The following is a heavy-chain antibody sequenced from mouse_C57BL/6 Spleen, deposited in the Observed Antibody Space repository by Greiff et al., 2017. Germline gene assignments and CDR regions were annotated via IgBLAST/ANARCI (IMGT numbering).Heavy chain of an antibody. CDR2: IDPSDSYT. CDR3: ARTPSYDGYDD. CDR1: GYTFTSYW. J-gene: IGHJ2*01. V-gene: IGHV1-69*01. D-gene: IGHD2-3*01. Sequence: QVQLQQPGAELVMPGASVKLSCKASGYTFTSYWMHWVKQRPGQGLEWIGEIDPSDSYTNYNQKFKGKSTLTVDKSSSTAYMQLSSLTSEDSAVYYCARTPSYDGYDDWGQGTTLTVSS.